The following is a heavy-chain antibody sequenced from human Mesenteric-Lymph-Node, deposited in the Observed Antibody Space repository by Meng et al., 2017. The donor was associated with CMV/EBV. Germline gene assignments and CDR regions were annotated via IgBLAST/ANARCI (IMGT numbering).Heavy chain of an antibody. Sequence: SGGTISSGGYYWSWIRQHPGKGLEWIGYIYYSGSTYYNPSLKSRVTISVDTSKNQFSLKLSSVTAADTAVYYCARDRSLWFGEYYFDYWDQGTLVTVSS. CDR3: ARDRSLWFGEYYFDY. V-gene: IGHV4-31*02. J-gene: IGHJ4*02. D-gene: IGHD3-10*01. CDR1: GGTISSGGYY. CDR2: IYYSGST.